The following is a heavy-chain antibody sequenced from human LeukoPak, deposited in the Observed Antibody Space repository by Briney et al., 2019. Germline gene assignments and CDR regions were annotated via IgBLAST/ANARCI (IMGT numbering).Heavy chain of an antibody. J-gene: IGHJ6*02. CDR1: GGSISSYY. CDR3: ARRNDFWSGYLTWYGMDV. Sequence: PSETLSLTCTVSGGSISSYYWSWIRQPPGKGLEWIGYIYYSGSTNYNPSLKSRVTISVDTSKNQFSLKLSSVTAADTAVYYCARRNDFWSGYLTWYGMDVWGQGTTVTVSS. CDR2: IYYSGST. V-gene: IGHV4-59*01. D-gene: IGHD3-3*01.